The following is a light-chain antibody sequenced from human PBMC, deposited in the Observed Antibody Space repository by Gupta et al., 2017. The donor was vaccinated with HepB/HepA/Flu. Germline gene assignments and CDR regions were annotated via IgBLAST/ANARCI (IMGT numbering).Light chain of an antibody. Sequence: IVLTQSPATLPLSPGERGTLSCRASQSVSSYLAWYQQKPGQAPRLLIYDASNRATGIQARFSGSGSGTDFTLTISSLEPEDFAIYYCQQRSNWPWTFGQGTKVEIK. J-gene: IGKJ1*01. V-gene: IGKV3-11*01. CDR2: DAS. CDR3: QQRSNWPWT. CDR1: QSVSSY.